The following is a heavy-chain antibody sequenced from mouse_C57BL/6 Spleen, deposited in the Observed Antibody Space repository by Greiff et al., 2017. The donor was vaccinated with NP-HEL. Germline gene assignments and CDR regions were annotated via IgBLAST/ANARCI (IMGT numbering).Heavy chain of an antibody. CDR2: INPGSGGT. CDR1: GYAFTNYL. CDR3: ARDYYGSSLDY. D-gene: IGHD1-1*01. V-gene: IGHV1-54*01. J-gene: IGHJ2*01. Sequence: QVQLQQSGAELVRPGTSVKVSCKASGYAFTNYLIEWVKQRPGQGLEWIGVINPGSGGTNYNEKFKGKATLTADKSSSTAYMQLSSLTSEDSAVYLCARDYYGSSLDYWGQGTTLTVSS.